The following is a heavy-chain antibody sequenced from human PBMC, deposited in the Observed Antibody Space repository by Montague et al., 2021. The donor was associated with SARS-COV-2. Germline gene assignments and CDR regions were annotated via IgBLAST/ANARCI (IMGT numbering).Heavy chain of an antibody. CDR3: ARLRDNFGSLNCFAP. V-gene: IGHV4-39*01. J-gene: IGHJ5*01. Sequence: SETLSLTCTVSAGSIRDTDYCWGWMRQPPGKGLVWIGSIYYSGTTYPNPSLKSRVTISVDTSKNQFSLKLSSATAADTAVYFCARLRDNFGSLNCFAPWGQGTPVTVSS. CDR2: IYYSGTT. CDR1: AGSIRDTDYC. D-gene: IGHD3-10*01.